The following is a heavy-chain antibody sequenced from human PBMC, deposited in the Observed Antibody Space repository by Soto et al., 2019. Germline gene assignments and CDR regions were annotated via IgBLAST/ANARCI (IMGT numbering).Heavy chain of an antibody. V-gene: IGHV4-30-4*01. CDR3: ARCITMVRGVIIPPDGMDV. D-gene: IGHD3-10*01. Sequence: PSETLSLTCTVSGGSTSSGDYYWSWIRQPPGKGLEWIGYIYYSGSTYYNPSLKSRVTISVDTSKNQFSLKLSSVTAADTAVYYCARCITMVRGVIIPPDGMDVWGQGTTVTVSS. J-gene: IGHJ6*02. CDR2: IYYSGST. CDR1: GGSTSSGDYY.